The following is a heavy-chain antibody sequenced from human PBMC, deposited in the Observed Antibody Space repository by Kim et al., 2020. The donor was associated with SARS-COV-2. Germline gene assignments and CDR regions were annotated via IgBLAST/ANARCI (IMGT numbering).Heavy chain of an antibody. Sequence: GGSLRLSCAASGFTFDDYAMHWVRQAPGKGLEWVSGISWNSGSIGYADSVKGRFTISRDNAKNSLYLQMNSLRAEDTALYYCAKDILSVGAHRGFDYWGQGTLVTVSS. V-gene: IGHV3-9*01. CDR1: GFTFDDYA. D-gene: IGHD1-26*01. J-gene: IGHJ4*02. CDR2: ISWNSGSI. CDR3: AKDILSVGAHRGFDY.